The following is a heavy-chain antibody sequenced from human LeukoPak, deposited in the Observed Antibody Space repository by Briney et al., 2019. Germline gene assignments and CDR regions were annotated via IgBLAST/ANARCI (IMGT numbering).Heavy chain of an antibody. J-gene: IGHJ4*02. V-gene: IGHV4-59*01. D-gene: IGHD3-22*01. CDR3: ARVTGYMIEDYFDY. Sequence: AETLSLTCTVSGGSISSYYWSWIRQPPGKGLEWIGYIYYSGSTNYNPSLKSRVTISVDTSKNQFSLRLRSVTAADTAVYYCARVTGYMIEDYFDYWGQGTLVTVSS. CDR2: IYYSGST. CDR1: GGSISSYY.